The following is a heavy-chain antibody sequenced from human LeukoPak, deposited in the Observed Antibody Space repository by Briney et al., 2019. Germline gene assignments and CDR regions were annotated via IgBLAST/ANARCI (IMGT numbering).Heavy chain of an antibody. CDR1: SGSISTSNYY. CDR3: ARDSTAAGKGGMNDAFDI. CDR2: IFYSGST. D-gene: IGHD6-13*01. Sequence: SETLSLTCTVSSGSISTSNYYWGWVRQPPGKALEWIGNIFYSGSTYYSPSLKSRVTISLDTSRNQFSLKLSSVTAADTAVYYCARDSTAAGKGGMNDAFDIWGQGTMVTVSS. V-gene: IGHV4-39*07. J-gene: IGHJ3*02.